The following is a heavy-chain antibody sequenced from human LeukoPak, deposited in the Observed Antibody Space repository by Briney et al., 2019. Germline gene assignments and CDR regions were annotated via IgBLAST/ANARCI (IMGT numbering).Heavy chain of an antibody. Sequence: GGSLRLSCAASGFTFSSYAMTWIRQAPGKGLEWVSSISGSGGSTDYADSEKGRFAISRDNSRNMVFLQMNSLRADDTAVYYCAKDLVVGALDYWGQGTLVTVSS. D-gene: IGHD1-26*01. V-gene: IGHV3-23*01. CDR2: ISGSGGST. J-gene: IGHJ4*02. CDR1: GFTFSSYA. CDR3: AKDLVVGALDY.